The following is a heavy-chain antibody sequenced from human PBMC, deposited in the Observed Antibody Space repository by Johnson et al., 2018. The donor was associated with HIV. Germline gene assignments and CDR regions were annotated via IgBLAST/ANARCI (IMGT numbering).Heavy chain of an antibody. Sequence: VQLVESGGGLVQPGGSLKLSCAASGFTFSGSAMHWVRQASGKGLEWVGRIRSKANSYATAYAASVKVRFTISRDDSKNTAYLQMNSLKTEDTAVYYCAKDIRSSSFVGYGAFDIWGQGTMVTVSS. J-gene: IGHJ3*02. CDR3: AKDIRSSSFVGYGAFDI. CDR1: GFTFSGSA. CDR2: IRSKANSYAT. D-gene: IGHD5-18*01. V-gene: IGHV3-73*02.